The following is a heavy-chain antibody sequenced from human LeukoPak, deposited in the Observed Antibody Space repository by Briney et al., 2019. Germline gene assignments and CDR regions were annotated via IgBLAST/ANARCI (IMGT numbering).Heavy chain of an antibody. CDR3: ATVGYCSGGSRQLPFDY. D-gene: IGHD2-15*01. Sequence: ASVKVSCKVSGYTLTELSMHWVRQAPGKGLEWMGGFDPEDGETIYAQKFQGRVTMTEDTSTDTAYMELSSLRSEDTAVYYCATVGYCSGGSRQLPFDYWGQGTLVTVSS. V-gene: IGHV1-24*01. CDR1: GYTLTELS. J-gene: IGHJ4*02. CDR2: FDPEDGET.